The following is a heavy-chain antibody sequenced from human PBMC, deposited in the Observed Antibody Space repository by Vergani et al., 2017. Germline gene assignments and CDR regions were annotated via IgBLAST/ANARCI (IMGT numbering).Heavy chain of an antibody. D-gene: IGHD3-10*01. CDR3: AKQYFVSGNYLFDY. CDR1: GFDFSSSI. J-gene: IGHJ4*02. Sequence: QLVESGGGWVQPGGSLRLSCVVSGFDFSSSIMNWVRQAPGKGLEWVSFVSTGTKSQSYAESVKGRFTISRDSAKNSLYLQMNNLRTEDTAIYYCAKQYFVSGNYLFDYWGQGTLVTVSS. V-gene: IGHV3-48*01. CDR2: VSTGTKSQ.